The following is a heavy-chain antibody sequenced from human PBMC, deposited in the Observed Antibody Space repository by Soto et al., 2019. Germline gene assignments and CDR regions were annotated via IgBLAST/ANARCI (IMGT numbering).Heavy chain of an antibody. CDR1: GCSFTGYY. CDR3: AKDLTRQLAYWLDP. Sequence: AAVKVSFKASGCSFTGYYIHWLRQAPGQGLEWMGWINAHSGGTEYAQKFQGRVTLTRDTSIRTDYMTLSSLRSDDTAIYYCAKDLTRQLAYWLDPWGQGTQVTVSS. D-gene: IGHD6-6*01. V-gene: IGHV1-2*02. J-gene: IGHJ5*02. CDR2: INAHSGGT.